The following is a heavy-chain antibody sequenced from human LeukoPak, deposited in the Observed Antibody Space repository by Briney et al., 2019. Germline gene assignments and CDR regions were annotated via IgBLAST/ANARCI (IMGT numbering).Heavy chain of an antibody. J-gene: IGHJ3*02. CDR3: ARDGGYSYGYDAFDI. CDR2: IYYSGST. CDR1: GGSISSGDYY. V-gene: IGHV4-30-4*08. Sequence: SETLSLTCTVSGGSISSGDYYWSWIRQPPGKGLEWIGYIYYSGSTYYNPSLKSRVTISVDTSKNQFSLKLSSVTAADTAVYSCARDGGYSYGYDAFDIWGQGTMVTVSS. D-gene: IGHD5-18*01.